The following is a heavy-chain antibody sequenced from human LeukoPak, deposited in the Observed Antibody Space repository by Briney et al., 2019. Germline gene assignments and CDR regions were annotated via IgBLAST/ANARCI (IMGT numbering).Heavy chain of an antibody. CDR2: ISYSGST. J-gene: IGHJ6*02. D-gene: IGHD3-10*01. V-gene: IGHV4-39*01. Sequence: KTSGTLCLSCTVSGGSISTSTYYWAWIRQPPGKGLEWIGRISYSGSTNYSPSLKRRVSIYVDTSKTLFSLMLSSVTAANTAVYYCARLYYYGSGTYFYVGPFYYYAMDVWGQGTTVTVSS. CDR3: ARLYYYGSGTYFYVGPFYYYAMDV. CDR1: GGSISTSTYY.